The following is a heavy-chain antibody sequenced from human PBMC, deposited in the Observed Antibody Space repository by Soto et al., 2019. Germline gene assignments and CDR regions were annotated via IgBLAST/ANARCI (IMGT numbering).Heavy chain of an antibody. CDR1: GGSISSYY. CDR3: ARQSPRFFGFDP. CDR2: IYYSGST. J-gene: IGHJ5*02. V-gene: IGHV4-59*08. D-gene: IGHD3-3*01. Sequence: SETLSLTCTVSGGSISSYYWSWIRQPPGKGLEWIGYIYYSGSTNYNPSLKSRVTISVDTSKNQFSLKLSSVTAADTAVYYCARQSPRFFGFDPWGQGTLVTVSS.